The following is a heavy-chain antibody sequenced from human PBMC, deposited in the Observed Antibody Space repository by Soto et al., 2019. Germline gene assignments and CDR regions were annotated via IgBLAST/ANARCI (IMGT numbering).Heavy chain of an antibody. D-gene: IGHD2-2*02. CDR3: ATDKILVVPAAISNYGMDV. V-gene: IGHV3-7*01. Sequence: GGSLRLSCAASGFTFSSYWMSWVRQAPGKGLEWVANIMQDGSEKYYVDSVKGRFTISRDNAKSSLYLQMNSLRAEDTAIYYCATDKILVVPAAISNYGMDVWRQGTTVTVSS. CDR2: IMQDGSEK. CDR1: GFTFSSYW. J-gene: IGHJ6*02.